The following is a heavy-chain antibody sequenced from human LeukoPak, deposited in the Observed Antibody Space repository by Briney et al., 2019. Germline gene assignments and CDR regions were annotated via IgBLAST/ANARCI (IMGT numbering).Heavy chain of an antibody. CDR1: GYSFTSYA. Sequence: ASVKVSCKASGYSFTSYAMNWVRQAPGQGLEWMGWMNTNTGNPTYAQGFTGRFVFSLDTSVSTAYLQISSLKAEDTAVYYCARGYSNYVSHFDYWGQGTLVTVSS. V-gene: IGHV7-4-1*02. CDR3: ARGYSNYVSHFDY. J-gene: IGHJ4*02. CDR2: MNTNTGNP. D-gene: IGHD4-11*01.